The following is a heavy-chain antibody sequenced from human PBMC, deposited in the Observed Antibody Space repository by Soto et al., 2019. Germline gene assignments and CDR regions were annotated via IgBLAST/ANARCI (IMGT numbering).Heavy chain of an antibody. CDR1: GFTFSSYS. D-gene: IGHD2-21*02. V-gene: IGHV3-21*01. J-gene: IGHJ3*02. Sequence: GGSLRLSCAASGFTFSSYSMNWVRQAPGKGLEWVSSISSSSSYIYYADSVKGRFTISRDNAKNSLYLQMNSLRAEDTAVFYCAWRRAYCGGDCYSPGSDAFDIWGQGTMVTVSS. CDR2: ISSSSSYI. CDR3: AWRRAYCGGDCYSPGSDAFDI.